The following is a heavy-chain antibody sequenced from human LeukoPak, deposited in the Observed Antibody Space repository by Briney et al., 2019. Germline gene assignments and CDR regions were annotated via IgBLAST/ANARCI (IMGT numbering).Heavy chain of an antibody. CDR3: AGALGKAPDY. J-gene: IGHJ4*02. CDR1: GFTFSSHW. D-gene: IGHD7-27*01. V-gene: IGHV3-74*01. Sequence: PGGSLRLSCAASGFTFSSHWMHWVRQVPGKGLVWVSRIVPDGRTTNYVDSVKGRFTVSRDNAKNTLYLQMDSLRTEDTAVYYCAGALGKAPDYWGQGILVTVSS. CDR2: IVPDGRTT.